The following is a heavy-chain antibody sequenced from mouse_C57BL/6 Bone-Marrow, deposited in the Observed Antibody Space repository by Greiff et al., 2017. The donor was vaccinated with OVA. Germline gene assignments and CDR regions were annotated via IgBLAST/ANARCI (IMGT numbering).Heavy chain of an antibody. CDR1: GFTFSSYG. CDR2: ISSGGSYT. D-gene: IGHD1-1*02. V-gene: IGHV5-6*01. J-gene: IGHJ2*01. CDR3: ARQEAYGPFDY. Sequence: EVKLMESGGDLVKPGGSLKLSCAASGFTFSSYGMPWVRQTPDKRLEWVATISSGGSYTYYPDSVKGRFTISRDNAKNTLYLQMSSLKSEDTAMYYCARQEAYGPFDYWGQGTTLTVSS.